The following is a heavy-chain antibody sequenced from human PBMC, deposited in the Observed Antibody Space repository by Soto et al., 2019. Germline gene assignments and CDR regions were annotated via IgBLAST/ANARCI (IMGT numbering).Heavy chain of an antibody. CDR1: GYKFDNAW. J-gene: IGHJ4*02. CDR3: ARQINYSCDF. D-gene: IGHD4-4*01. Sequence: EVQLVQSGAEVKKPGEPLKISCKGAGYKFDNAWIGWVRRMPGKGLEGMGFIKPGASYIRYSPSFRAQVIISADAAVTTAYLQLNSLKASETLIYYCARQINYSCDFRGQGTLVTVSS. V-gene: IGHV5-51*01. CDR2: IKPGASYI.